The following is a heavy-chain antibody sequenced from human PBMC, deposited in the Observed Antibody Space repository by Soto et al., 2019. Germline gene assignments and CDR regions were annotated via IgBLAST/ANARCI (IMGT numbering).Heavy chain of an antibody. CDR3: AKDWGYCSGGSCYRLGFQH. D-gene: IGHD2-15*01. CDR1: GFTFSSYA. Sequence: GGSLRLSCAASGFTFSSYAMSWVRQAPGKGLEWVSAISGSGGSTYYADSVKGRFTISRDNSKNTLYLQMNSLRAEDTAVYYCAKDWGYCSGGSCYRLGFQHWGQGTLVTVSS. CDR2: ISGSGGST. J-gene: IGHJ1*01. V-gene: IGHV3-23*01.